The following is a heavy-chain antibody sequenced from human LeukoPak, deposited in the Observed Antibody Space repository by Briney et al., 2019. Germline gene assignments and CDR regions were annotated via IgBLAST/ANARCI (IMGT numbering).Heavy chain of an antibody. J-gene: IGHJ6*03. CDR2: ISSSSSTI. Sequence: LAGGSLRLSCAASGFTFSSYSMNWVRQAPGKGLEWVSYISSSSSTIYYADSVKGRFTISRDNAKNSLYLQMNSLRAEDTAVYYCASNGPIYYYYMDVWGKGTTVTVSS. CDR3: ASNGPIYYYYMDV. V-gene: IGHV3-48*01. CDR1: GFTFSSYS.